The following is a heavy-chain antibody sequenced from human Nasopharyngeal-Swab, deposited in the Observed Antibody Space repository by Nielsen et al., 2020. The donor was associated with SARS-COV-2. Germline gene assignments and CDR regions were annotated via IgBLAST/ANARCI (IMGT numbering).Heavy chain of an antibody. CDR1: GGSISSYY. CDR3: ASGLNWFPFDY. CDR2: IYYSGST. V-gene: IGHV4-59*01. J-gene: IGHJ4*02. D-gene: IGHD3-9*01. Sequence: GSLRLSCTVSGGSISSYYWSWIRQPPGKGLEWIGYIYYSGSTNYNPSLKSRVTISVDTSKNQFSLKLSSVTAADTAVYYCASGLNWFPFDYWGQGTQVTVSS.